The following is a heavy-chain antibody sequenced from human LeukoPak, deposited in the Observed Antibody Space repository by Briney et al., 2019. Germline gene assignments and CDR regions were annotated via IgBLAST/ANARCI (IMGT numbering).Heavy chain of an antibody. J-gene: IGHJ4*02. D-gene: IGHD2-21*02. CDR2: INPNSGGT. CDR3: AREDCGGDCYHY. Sequence: ASVKVSCKASGYTFTGYFIRWVRQAPGQGLEWMGWINPNSGGTNYAQKFQDRVTMTRDTSISTVYMKLSRLRSDDTAVYYCAREDCGGDCYHYWGQGTLVTVSS. V-gene: IGHV1-2*02. CDR1: GYTFTGYF.